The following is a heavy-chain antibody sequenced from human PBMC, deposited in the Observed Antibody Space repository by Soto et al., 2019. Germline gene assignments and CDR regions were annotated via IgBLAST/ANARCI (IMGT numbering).Heavy chain of an antibody. CDR2: ISYDGRSK. CDR1: GFTFSSHG. Sequence: PGGFLRLSCSDSGFTFSSHGMHSVLHAPFNWLEWVAYISYDGRSKSYADSVKGRFTISRDNSINKLYLQMYRLRGEDTAVFYCGRDRGSYYDTWSLRYGMDVWGQGTTVPVPS. V-gene: IGHV3-30*03. J-gene: IGHJ6*01. CDR3: GRDRGSYYDTWSLRYGMDV. D-gene: IGHD1-26*01.